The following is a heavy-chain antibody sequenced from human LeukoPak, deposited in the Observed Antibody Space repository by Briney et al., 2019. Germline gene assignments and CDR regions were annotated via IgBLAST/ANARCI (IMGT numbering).Heavy chain of an antibody. D-gene: IGHD6-19*01. V-gene: IGHV3-48*03. CDR3: AKDPDSSGWYGYLYYFDY. J-gene: IGHJ4*02. CDR2: ISSSGSTI. Sequence: GGSLRLSCAASGFTFSSYEMNWVRQAPGKGLEWVSYISSSGSTIYYADSVKGRFTISRDNSKNTLYLQMNSLRAEDTAVYYCAKDPDSSGWYGYLYYFDYWGQGTLVTVSS. CDR1: GFTFSSYE.